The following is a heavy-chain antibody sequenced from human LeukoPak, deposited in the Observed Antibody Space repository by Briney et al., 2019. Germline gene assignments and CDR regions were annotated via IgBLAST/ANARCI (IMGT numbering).Heavy chain of an antibody. V-gene: IGHV4-39*01. D-gene: IGHD6-25*01. CDR2: IYYSGST. CDR3: ERQSTIAAAKIDP. CDR1: GGSISDSNYY. Sequence: SETLSLTCTVSGGSISDSNYYWGWIRQPPGRGLEWIANIYYSGSTYYSPSLKSRVTVSVDTSKNQFSLKLSSVTAADTAIYYCERQSTIAAAKIDPWGQGSLVTVSS. J-gene: IGHJ5*02.